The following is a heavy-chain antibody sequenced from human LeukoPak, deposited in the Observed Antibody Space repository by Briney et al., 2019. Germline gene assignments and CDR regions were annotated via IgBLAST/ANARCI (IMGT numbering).Heavy chain of an antibody. D-gene: IGHD3-22*01. CDR1: GFTFSSYS. J-gene: IGHJ4*02. Sequence: GGSLRLSCAASGFTFSSYSMNWVRQAPGKGLEWVSSISSSSSYIYYADSVKGRFTISRDNAKNSLYLQMNSLRAEDTAVYYCARVGDSSGYYSDYWGQGTLVTVSS. CDR2: ISSSSSYI. CDR3: ARVGDSSGYYSDY. V-gene: IGHV3-21*01.